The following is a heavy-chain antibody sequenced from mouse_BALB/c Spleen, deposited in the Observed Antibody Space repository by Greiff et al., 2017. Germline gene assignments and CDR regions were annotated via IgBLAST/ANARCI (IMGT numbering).Heavy chain of an antibody. Sequence: EVMLVESGGGLVQPGGSRKLSCAASGFTFSSFGMHWVRQAPEKGLEWVAYISSGSSTIYYADTVKGRFTITRDNPKNTLFLQMTSLRSEDSAMYCCARSHCYGSPDYWGQGTTLTVSS. D-gene: IGHD1-1*01. CDR1: GFTFSSFG. V-gene: IGHV5-17*02. CDR3: ARSHCYGSPDY. J-gene: IGHJ2*01. CDR2: ISSGSSTI.